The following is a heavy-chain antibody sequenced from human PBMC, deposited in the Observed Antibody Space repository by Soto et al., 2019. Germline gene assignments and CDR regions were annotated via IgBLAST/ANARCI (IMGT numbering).Heavy chain of an antibody. J-gene: IGHJ4*02. CDR1: GFTFSSYA. CDR2: ISGSGGST. Sequence: EVQLLESGGGLVQPGGSLRLSCAASGFTFSSYAMSWVRQAPGKGLEWVSAISGSGGSTYYADSVKGRFTISRDNSKNTLYQQVNNRRAEDTAVYYCAKDREGVGITIFDYWGQGTLVTVSS. D-gene: IGHD3-3*01. CDR3: AKDREGVGITIFDY. V-gene: IGHV3-23*01.